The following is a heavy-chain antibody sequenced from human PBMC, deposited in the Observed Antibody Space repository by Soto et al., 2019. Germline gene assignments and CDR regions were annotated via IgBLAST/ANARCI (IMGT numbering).Heavy chain of an antibody. Sequence: PGGSLRLSCAASGFTLSSIYMSWVRQAPGKGLEWVSVIYSGGSTYYADSVKGRFTISRDNSKNTLYLQMNSLRVEDTAVYYCARDHSRNWFDPWGQGTLVTVSS. CDR3: ARDHSRNWFDP. CDR2: IYSGGST. V-gene: IGHV3-53*01. J-gene: IGHJ5*02. D-gene: IGHD4-4*01. CDR1: GFTLSSIY.